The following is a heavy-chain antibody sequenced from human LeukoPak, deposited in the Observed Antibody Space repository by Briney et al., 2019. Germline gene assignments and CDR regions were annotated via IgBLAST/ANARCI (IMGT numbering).Heavy chain of an antibody. CDR1: GYTFTSYG. J-gene: IGHJ4*02. CDR3: ARSDSSGYYWFWDY. D-gene: IGHD3-22*01. V-gene: IGHV1-18*01. Sequence: ASVTVSCTASGYTFTSYGISWVRQAPGQGLEWMRWISAYNGNTNYAQKLQGRVTMTTDTSTSTAYMELRSLRSDDTAVYYCARSDSSGYYWFWDYWGQGTLVTVSS. CDR2: ISAYNGNT.